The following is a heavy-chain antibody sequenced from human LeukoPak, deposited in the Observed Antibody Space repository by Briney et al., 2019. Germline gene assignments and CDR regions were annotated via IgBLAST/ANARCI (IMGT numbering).Heavy chain of an antibody. Sequence: GGSLRLSCAASGFTFSSCSMNWVRQAPGKGLEWVSSISSSSSYIYYADSVKGRFTISRDNAKNSLYLQMNSLRAEDTAVYYCARGAAAGTLGWFDPWGQGTLVTVSS. CDR2: ISSSSSYI. V-gene: IGHV3-21*01. D-gene: IGHD6-13*01. CDR1: GFTFSSCS. J-gene: IGHJ5*02. CDR3: ARGAAAGTLGWFDP.